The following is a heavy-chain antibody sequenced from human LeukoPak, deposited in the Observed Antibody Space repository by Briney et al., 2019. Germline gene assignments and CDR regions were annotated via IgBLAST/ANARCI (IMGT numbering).Heavy chain of an antibody. CDR2: INHSGST. J-gene: IGHJ4*02. CDR1: GGSFSGYH. Sequence: SETLSLTCAVYGGSFSGYHWSWIRQPPGKGLEWIGEINHSGSTNYNPSLKSRVTISVDTSKNQFSLKLSSVTAADTAVYYCAREGYRSGCDGDYWGQGTLVTVSS. D-gene: IGHD2-15*01. V-gene: IGHV4-34*01. CDR3: AREGYRSGCDGDY.